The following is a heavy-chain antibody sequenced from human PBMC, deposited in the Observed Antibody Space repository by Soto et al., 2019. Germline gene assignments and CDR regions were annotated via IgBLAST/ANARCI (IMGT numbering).Heavy chain of an antibody. CDR3: ARVPSSTAVVPPGFFDY. Sequence: GGSLRLSCAASGFTFSSYEMNWVRQAPGKGLEWVSYISSSGSTIYYADSVKGRFTISRDNAKNSLYLQMNSLRAEDTAVYYCARVPSSTAVVPPGFFDYWGQGTLVTVSS. V-gene: IGHV3-48*03. CDR1: GFTFSSYE. J-gene: IGHJ4*02. CDR2: ISSSGSTI. D-gene: IGHD2-15*01.